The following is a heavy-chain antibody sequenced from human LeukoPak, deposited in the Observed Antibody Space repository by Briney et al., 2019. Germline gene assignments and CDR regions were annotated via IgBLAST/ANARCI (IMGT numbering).Heavy chain of an antibody. D-gene: IGHD3-3*01. CDR1: GNTLRELP. V-gene: IGHV1-24*01. J-gene: IGHJ4*02. Sequence: ASVKVSCKLSGNTLRELPIQWVRQAGGKGLEWMAGFDPENAEIVYAQKYQGRVTMTEDSSTNTAYLELASLTSDDTALYYCTTGGSVFWSGFDFWGQGPQATVSS. CDR2: FDPENAEI. CDR3: TTGGSVFWSGFDF.